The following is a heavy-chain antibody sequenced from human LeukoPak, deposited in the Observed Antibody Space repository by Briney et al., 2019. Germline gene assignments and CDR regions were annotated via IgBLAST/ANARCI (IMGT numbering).Heavy chain of an antibody. CDR3: ARDQAAGSYFDY. Sequence: PGGSLRLSCAASGFTFSSYSMNWVRQAPGEGLEWVSSISSSSSYIYYADSVKGRFTISRDNAKNSPYLQMNSLRAEDTAVYYCARDQAAGSYFDYWGQGTLVTVSS. J-gene: IGHJ4*02. D-gene: IGHD6-13*01. V-gene: IGHV3-21*01. CDR2: ISSSSSYI. CDR1: GFTFSSYS.